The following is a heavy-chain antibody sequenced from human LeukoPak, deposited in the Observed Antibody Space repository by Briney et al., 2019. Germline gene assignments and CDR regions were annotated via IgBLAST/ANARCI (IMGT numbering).Heavy chain of an antibody. Sequence: GGTLRLSCAASGFTFSSYGMSWVRQAPGKGLEWVSAISGSGGSTYYADSVKGRFTISRDNSKNTLYLQMNSLRAEDTAVYYCTTYVLGRPTFYYYYYYMDVWGKGTTVTVSS. CDR2: ISGSGGST. V-gene: IGHV3-23*01. CDR3: TTYVLGRPTFYYYYYYMDV. D-gene: IGHD1-14*01. J-gene: IGHJ6*03. CDR1: GFTFSSYG.